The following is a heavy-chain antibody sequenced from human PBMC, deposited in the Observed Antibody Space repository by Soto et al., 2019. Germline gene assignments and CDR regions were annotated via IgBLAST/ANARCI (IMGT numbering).Heavy chain of an antibody. Sequence: PWGSLRLSCAASGLNFSTYEFNWVRQAPGRGLEWISYISVSGNIIKYADSVKGRFTISRDNAENSLHLHMSSLRVDDTAVYFCVRDTMMASAAASLDYRGPGTQGTV. CDR1: GLNFSTYE. CDR2: ISVSGNII. CDR3: VRDTMMASAAASLDY. V-gene: IGHV3-48*03. J-gene: IGHJ4*03. D-gene: IGHD6-13*01.